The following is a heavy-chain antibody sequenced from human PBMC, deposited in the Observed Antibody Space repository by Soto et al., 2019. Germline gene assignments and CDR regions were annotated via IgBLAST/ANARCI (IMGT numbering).Heavy chain of an antibody. V-gene: IGHV3-30-3*01. CDR1: GFTFSSYA. J-gene: IGHJ3*02. Sequence: QVQLVESGGGVVQPGRSLRLSCAASGFTFSSYAMHWVRQAPGKGLEWVAVISYDGSNKYYADSVKGRFTISRDNSKNTLYLQMNSLRAEDTAVYYCARVVTIFGSGEAFDIWGQGTMVTVSS. CDR2: ISYDGSNK. CDR3: ARVVTIFGSGEAFDI. D-gene: IGHD3-3*01.